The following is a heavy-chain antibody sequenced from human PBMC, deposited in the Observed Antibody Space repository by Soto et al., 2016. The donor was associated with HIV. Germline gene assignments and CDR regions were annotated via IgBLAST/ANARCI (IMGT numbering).Heavy chain of an antibody. J-gene: IGHJ4*02. CDR3: AAETYSSGCCHFDY. CDR1: GFTFSTST. V-gene: IGHV1-58*02. D-gene: IGHD6-19*01. Sequence: QLVLSGPEVKKPGTSVKVSCKASGFTFSTSTIQWVRQAPGQRLEWIGWITVGTDNRNYAQKFQQRVTLTRDMSTSIAYLEMSSLSSEDTAVYYCAAETYSSGCCHFDYWGQGTLVTASS. CDR2: ITVGTDNR.